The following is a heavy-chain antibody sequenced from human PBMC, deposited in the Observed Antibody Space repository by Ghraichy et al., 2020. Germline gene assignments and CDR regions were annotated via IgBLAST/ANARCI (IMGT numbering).Heavy chain of an antibody. CDR2: IRSSSSYI. CDR3: ARDLGQYYYDSSGYEY. CDR1: GFTFSSYS. Sequence: GGSLRLSCAASGFTFSSYSMNWVRQAPGKGLEWVSSIRSSSSYIYYADSVKGRFTISRDNAKNSLYLQMNSLRAEDTAVYYCARDLGQYYYDSSGYEYWGQGTLVTVSS. D-gene: IGHD3-22*01. V-gene: IGHV3-21*01. J-gene: IGHJ4*02.